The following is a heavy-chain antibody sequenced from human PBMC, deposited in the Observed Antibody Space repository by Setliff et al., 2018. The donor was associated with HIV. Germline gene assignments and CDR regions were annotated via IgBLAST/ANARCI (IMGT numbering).Heavy chain of an antibody. D-gene: IGHD6-19*01. CDR2: ISGSGSRV. CDR3: ARDKGSSGWSA. CDR1: GFTFSSYS. J-gene: IGHJ5*02. V-gene: IGHV3-48*01. Sequence: PGGSLRLSCAASGFTFSSYSMNWVRQSPGKGLEWVSYISGSGSRVDYADSVKGRFTVSRDNARSSLYLQVNSLRSDDTAVYYCARDKGSSGWSAWGQGTLVTVSS.